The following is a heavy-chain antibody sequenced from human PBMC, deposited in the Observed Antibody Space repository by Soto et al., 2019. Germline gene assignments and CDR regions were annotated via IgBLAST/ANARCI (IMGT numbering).Heavy chain of an antibody. D-gene: IGHD4-17*01. J-gene: IGHJ4*02. V-gene: IGHV3-15*01. CDR2: VKSKSDGGTT. Sequence: EVQLVESGGGLVKPGGSLRLSCAASGFTFSNALMTWVRQAPGKGLEWVGRVKSKSDGGTTDYAAPVKGRFTISRDDSENTLSLQMNSLKAEDTGTYYCTTGSTGGDYWGQGTLVTVSS. CDR1: GFTFSNAL. CDR3: TTGSTGGDY.